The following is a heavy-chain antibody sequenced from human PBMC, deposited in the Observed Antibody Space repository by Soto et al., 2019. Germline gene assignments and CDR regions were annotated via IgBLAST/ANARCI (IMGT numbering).Heavy chain of an antibody. CDR3: ARDLKKCSSTSCYRSNWFDP. CDR1: GFTFNSYS. Sequence: GSLRLSCAASGFTFNSYSMHWVRQAPGKGLEWVSFISSSSSYIYYADSVKGRFTISRDNAKNSLHLQMNSLRAEDTAVYYCARDLKKCSSTSCYRSNWFDPWCQGTLVTVSS. V-gene: IGHV3-21*01. CDR2: ISSSSSYI. D-gene: IGHD2-2*02. J-gene: IGHJ5*02.